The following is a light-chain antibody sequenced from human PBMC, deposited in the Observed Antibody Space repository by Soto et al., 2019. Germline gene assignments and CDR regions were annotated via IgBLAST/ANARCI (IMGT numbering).Light chain of an antibody. CDR2: LDSDGSH. Sequence: QSVLTQSPSASASLGASVKLTCTLSSGHSSYAIAWHQQQPEKGPGYLMKLDSDGSHSKGDGIPERFSCSSSGAERYLTISSFQSEDEADYSCQTWGTGIVVFGGRTKLTV. CDR3: QTWGTGIVV. CDR1: SGHSSYA. V-gene: IGLV4-69*01. J-gene: IGLJ2*01.